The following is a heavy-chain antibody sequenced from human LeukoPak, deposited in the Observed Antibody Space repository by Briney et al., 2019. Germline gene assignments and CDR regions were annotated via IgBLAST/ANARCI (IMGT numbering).Heavy chain of an antibody. CDR1: GGSITDYF. J-gene: IGHJ3*02. CDR2: IYYSGSI. D-gene: IGHD3-10*01. V-gene: IGHV4-59*08. Sequence: SETLSLTCALSGGSITDYFYNWVRQPPGKGLEWIGYIYYSGSINYNPSLKSRVTISLDTSRNQFSLRLNSVTAADTAVYYCAKSNGYGLVDIWGQGTMVTVSS. CDR3: AKSNGYGLVDI.